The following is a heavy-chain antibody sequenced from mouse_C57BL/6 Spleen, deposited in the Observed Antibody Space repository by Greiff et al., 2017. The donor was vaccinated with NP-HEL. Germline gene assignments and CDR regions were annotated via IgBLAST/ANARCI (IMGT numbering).Heavy chain of an antibody. J-gene: IGHJ2*01. CDR1: GYTFTSYW. V-gene: IGHV1-69*01. CDR2: IDPSDSYT. CDR3: ATGLTTVVATRDPYFDY. Sequence: VQLQQSGAELVMPGASVKLSCKASGYTFTSYWMHWVKQRPGQGLEWIGEIDPSDSYTNYNQKFKGKSTLTVDKSSSTAYMQLSSLTSEDSAVYYCATGLTTVVATRDPYFDYWGQGTTLTVSS. D-gene: IGHD1-1*01.